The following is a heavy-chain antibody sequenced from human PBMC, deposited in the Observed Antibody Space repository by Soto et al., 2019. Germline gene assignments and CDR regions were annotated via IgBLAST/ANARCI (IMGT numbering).Heavy chain of an antibody. V-gene: IGHV1-18*01. CDR3: ARVRWVKHYNYRDVFDY. D-gene: IGHD1-1*01. CDR1: GYTSIKYG. Sequence: ASVKGSCKTSGYTSIKYGITWVRQAPGQSLEWMGWISGYNGNTNYAQKFQGRVTMTTDTSTSTAYMELRSLRSHDTAVCYCARVRWVKHYNYRDVFDYWGQGALVTVSS. CDR2: ISGYNGNT. J-gene: IGHJ4*02.